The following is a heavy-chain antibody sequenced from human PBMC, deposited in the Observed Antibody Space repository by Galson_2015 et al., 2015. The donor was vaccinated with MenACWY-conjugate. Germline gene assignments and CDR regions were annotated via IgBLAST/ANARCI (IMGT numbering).Heavy chain of an antibody. CDR3: ARGAQGYFDY. CDR2: MNPVDSET. V-gene: IGHV5-51*01. D-gene: IGHD3-16*01. CDR1: GYTFTNNW. J-gene: IGHJ4*02. Sequence: SCKGSGYTFTNNWIGWVRQMPGKGLEWMGIMNPVDSETRYSPSFQGQVAISADKSISTTFLEWSSLKASDTAVYYCARGAQGYFDYWGQGALVTVSS.